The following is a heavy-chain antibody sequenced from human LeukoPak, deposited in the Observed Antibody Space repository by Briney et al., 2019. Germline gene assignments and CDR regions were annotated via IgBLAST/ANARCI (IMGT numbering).Heavy chain of an antibody. D-gene: IGHD5-12*01. J-gene: IGHJ4*02. CDR3: AKDRSIVANTIILVY. Sequence: GGSLRLSCAASGFTFSSYSMNWVRQAPGKGLEWVANIKQDGSEKYYVDSVKGRFTISRDNSKNTLYLQMNSLRAEDTAVYYCAKDRSIVANTIILVYWGQGTLVTVSS. V-gene: IGHV3-7*03. CDR2: IKQDGSEK. CDR1: GFTFSSYS.